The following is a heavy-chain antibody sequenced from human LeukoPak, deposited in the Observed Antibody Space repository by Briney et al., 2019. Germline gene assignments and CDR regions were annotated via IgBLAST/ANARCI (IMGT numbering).Heavy chain of an antibody. CDR3: ARDQRVTGRPDIDY. Sequence: GRSLRLSCAACGFTFRNHWMHWVRQTPGKGLVWVSRISSDGSSTTYADSAKGRFTISRDNAKNTLYLQMNNLRAEDTAMYYCARDQRVTGRPDIDYWGQGTLVIVSS. V-gene: IGHV3-74*03. CDR1: GFTFRNHW. CDR2: ISSDGSST. D-gene: IGHD6-6*01. J-gene: IGHJ4*02.